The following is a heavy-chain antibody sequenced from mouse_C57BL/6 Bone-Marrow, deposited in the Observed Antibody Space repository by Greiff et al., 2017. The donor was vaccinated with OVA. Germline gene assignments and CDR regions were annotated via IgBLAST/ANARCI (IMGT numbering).Heavy chain of an antibody. CDR3: ARARGYYSNSFAY. J-gene: IGHJ3*01. V-gene: IGHV5-4*01. D-gene: IGHD2-5*01. Sequence: EVHLVESGGGLVKPGGSLKLSCAASGFTFSSYAMSWVRQTPEKRLEWVATISDGGSYTYYPDNVKGRFTISRDNAKNNLYLQMSHLKSEDTAMYYCARARGYYSNSFAYWGQGTLVTVSA. CDR1: GFTFSSYA. CDR2: ISDGGSYT.